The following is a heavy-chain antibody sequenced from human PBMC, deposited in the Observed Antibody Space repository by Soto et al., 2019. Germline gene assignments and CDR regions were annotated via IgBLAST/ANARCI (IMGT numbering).Heavy chain of an antibody. V-gene: IGHV3-73*02. J-gene: IGHJ1*01. CDR2: IRSKANDYAT. CDR3: NGGYCTGGTCYSGYFNH. CDR1: GFTFSGST. Sequence: EVQLVQSGGGLVQPGGSLKLSCAASGFTFSGSTVHWVRQASGEGLQWVGRIRSKANDYATTYIASVKGRFTISRDDSRNTAYLQMSDLKTEYTAVYYCNGGYCTGGTCYSGYFNHWGQGALVTVFS. D-gene: IGHD2-15*01.